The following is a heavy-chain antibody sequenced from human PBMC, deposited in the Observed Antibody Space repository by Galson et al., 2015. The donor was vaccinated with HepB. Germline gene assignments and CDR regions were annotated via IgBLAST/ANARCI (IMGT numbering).Heavy chain of an antibody. D-gene: IGHD6-19*01. CDR1: GGTFSSYA. CDR3: ARDIQGSSGGGYYYYMDV. CDR2: IIPIFGTA. V-gene: IGHV1-69*13. Sequence: SVKVSCKASGGTFSSYAISWVRQAPGQGLEWMGGIIPIFGTANYAQKFQGRVTITADESTSTAYMELSSLRSEDTAVYYCARDIQGSSGGGYYYYMDVWGKGTTVTVSS. J-gene: IGHJ6*03.